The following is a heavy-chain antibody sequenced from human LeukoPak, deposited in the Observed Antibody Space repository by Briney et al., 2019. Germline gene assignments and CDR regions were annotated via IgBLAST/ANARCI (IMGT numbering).Heavy chain of an antibody. CDR2: IIPTLGIA. CDR1: GGTFSSYA. V-gene: IGHV1-69*04. CDR3: ARDRGGDYVFDY. D-gene: IGHD2-21*02. J-gene: IGHJ4*02. Sequence: SVKVSCKASGGTFSSYAISWVRQAPGQGLEWMGRIIPTLGIANYAQKFQGRVTITADKSTSTAYMELSSLRSEDTAVYYCARDRGGDYVFDYWGQGTLVTVSS.